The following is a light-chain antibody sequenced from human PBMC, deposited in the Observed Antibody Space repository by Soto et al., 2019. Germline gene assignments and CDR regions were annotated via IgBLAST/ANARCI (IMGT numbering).Light chain of an antibody. V-gene: IGKV3-20*01. CDR2: DAS. Sequence: EIVLTQSPGTLSLSPGERATLSCRASQSVSSSSLAWYQQKRGQAPRLLIHDASNRATGIPARFSGSGSGMDFTLTISSLAPEDFAVYYCQQSGDSQWTFGQGTKVDIK. CDR3: QQSGDSQWT. J-gene: IGKJ1*01. CDR1: QSVSSSS.